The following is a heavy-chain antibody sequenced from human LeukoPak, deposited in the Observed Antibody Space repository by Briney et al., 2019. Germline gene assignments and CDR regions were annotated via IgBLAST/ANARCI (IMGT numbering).Heavy chain of an antibody. CDR1: GDSVSSNIAV. CDR3: ARGPSSGSVDY. D-gene: IGHD3-22*01. J-gene: IGHJ4*02. Sequence: SQTLSLTCAISGDSVSSNIAVWTWIRQSPSRGLEWLGRTYYRSKRYNEYAVPVKSRMTINPDTSKNQFSLQLNSVTPENTAVYYCARGPSSGSVDYWGQGTLVTVSS. CDR2: TYYRSKRYN. V-gene: IGHV6-1*01.